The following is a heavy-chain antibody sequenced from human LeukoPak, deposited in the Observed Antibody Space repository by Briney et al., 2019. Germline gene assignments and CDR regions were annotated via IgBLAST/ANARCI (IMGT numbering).Heavy chain of an antibody. CDR2: INHSGST. J-gene: IGHJ4*02. Sequence: SETLSLTCAVYGGSFSGYYWSWIRQPPGKGLEWIGEINHSGSTNYNPSLKSRVTISVDTSKNQFSLKLSSVTAADTAVYYCAGGRGGSYHRDNYFDYWGQGTLVTVSS. CDR1: GGSFSGYY. V-gene: IGHV4-34*01. CDR3: AGGRGGSYHRDNYFDY. D-gene: IGHD1-26*01.